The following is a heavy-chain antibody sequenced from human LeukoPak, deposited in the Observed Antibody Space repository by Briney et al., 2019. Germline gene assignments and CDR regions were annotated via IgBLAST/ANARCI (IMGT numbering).Heavy chain of an antibody. CDR2: IYTSGST. Sequence: SETLSLTCTVSGGSISSYYWSWIRQPAGKGLEWIGRIYTSGSTNYNPSLKSRVTMSVDTSKNQFSLKLSSVTAADTAVYYCARVRDVVVPAAPRNYYYMDVWGKGTTVTVSS. CDR3: ARVRDVVVPAAPRNYYYMDV. D-gene: IGHD2-2*01. CDR1: GGSISSYY. J-gene: IGHJ6*03. V-gene: IGHV4-4*07.